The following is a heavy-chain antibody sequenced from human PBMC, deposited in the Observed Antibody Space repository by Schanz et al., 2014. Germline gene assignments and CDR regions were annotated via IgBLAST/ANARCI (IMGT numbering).Heavy chain of an antibody. V-gene: IGHV3-72*01. Sequence: EVQLLESGGGLVQPGGSLRLSCAASEFTFSTDAMSWVRQAPGKGLEWVGRVRKKEFSDDTEEYAASVRGRFTISRDDSKNVVNLQMNGLKTEDTAMYYCVREGSTTPVAGLRSFDWLGRFDYWGQGALVTVSS. CDR2: VRKKEFSDDTE. CDR3: VREGSTTPVAGLRSFDWLGRFDY. J-gene: IGHJ4*02. CDR1: EFTFSTDA. D-gene: IGHD3-9*01.